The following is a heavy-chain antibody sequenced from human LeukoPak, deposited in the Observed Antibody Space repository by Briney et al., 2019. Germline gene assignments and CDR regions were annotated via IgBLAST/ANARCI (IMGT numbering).Heavy chain of an antibody. CDR2: ISSSSSYI. CDR3: ASGYDSYYFDY. CDR1: GFTFSSYS. J-gene: IGHJ4*02. D-gene: IGHD5-12*01. Sequence: GGSLRLSCAASGFTFSSYSMNWVRQAPGKGLEWVSSISSSSSYIYYADSVKGRFTISRDNAKNSLYLQMNSLRAEDTAVYYCASGYDSYYFDYWGQGTLVTVPS. V-gene: IGHV3-21*01.